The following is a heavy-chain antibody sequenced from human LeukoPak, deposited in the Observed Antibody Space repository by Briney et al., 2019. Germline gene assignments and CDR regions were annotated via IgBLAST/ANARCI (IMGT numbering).Heavy chain of an antibody. CDR1: GFTFSSYA. CDR3: ARVNKGDSPYYYDSSGYYYMDV. Sequence: GGSLRLSCAASGFTFSSYAMHWVRQAPGKGLEYVSAISSNGGSTYYANSVKGRFTISRDNSKNTLYLQMGSLRAEDMAVYYCARVNKGDSPYYYDSSGYYYMDVWGKGTTVTVSS. D-gene: IGHD3-22*01. CDR2: ISSNGGST. J-gene: IGHJ6*03. V-gene: IGHV3-64*01.